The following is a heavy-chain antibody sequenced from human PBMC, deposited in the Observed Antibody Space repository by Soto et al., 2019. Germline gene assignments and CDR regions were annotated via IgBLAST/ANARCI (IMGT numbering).Heavy chain of an antibody. CDR3: ARQYDSSGYYPDY. J-gene: IGHJ4*02. Sequence: SETLSLTCTVSGGSISSSSYYWGWIRQPPGKGLEWIGSIYYSGSTYYNPSLKSRVTISVDTSKNQFSLKLSSVTAADTAVYYCARQYDSSGYYPDYWGQGTLVTVSS. CDR1: GGSISSSSYY. CDR2: IYYSGST. V-gene: IGHV4-39*01. D-gene: IGHD3-22*01.